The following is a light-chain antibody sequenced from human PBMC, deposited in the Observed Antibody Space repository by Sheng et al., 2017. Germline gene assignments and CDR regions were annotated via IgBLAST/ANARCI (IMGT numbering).Light chain of an antibody. Sequence: QSALTQPASVSGSPGQSITISCTGTSSDVGNHKLVSWYQQHPGKAPKLMIYEGSKRPSGVSDRFSGSKSGNTASLTISGLQAEDEADYHCCSHAGISNRVVFGGGTKLTVL. J-gene: IGLJ2*01. V-gene: IGLV2-23*01. CDR2: EGS. CDR1: SSDVGNHKL. CDR3: CSHAGISNRVV.